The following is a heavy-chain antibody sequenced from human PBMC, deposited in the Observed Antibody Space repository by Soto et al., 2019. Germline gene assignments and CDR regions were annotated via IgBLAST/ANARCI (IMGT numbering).Heavy chain of an antibody. CDR2: INAGNGNT. V-gene: IGHV1-3*05. J-gene: IGHJ4*02. CDR3: ARARGVLRYFDWLLLAY. Sequence: QVQLVQSGAEEKKPGASVKVSCKASGYTFTSYAMHWVRQAPGQRLEWMGWINAGNGNTKYSQKFQGRVTITRDTSASTAYRELSSLRSEDTAVYYCARARGVLRYFDWLLLAYWGQGTLVTVSS. D-gene: IGHD3-9*01. CDR1: GYTFTSYA.